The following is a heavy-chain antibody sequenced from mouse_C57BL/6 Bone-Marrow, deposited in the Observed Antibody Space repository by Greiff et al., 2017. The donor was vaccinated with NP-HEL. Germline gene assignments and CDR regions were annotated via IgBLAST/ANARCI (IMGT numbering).Heavy chain of an antibody. CDR3: TTCLDGYYDY. D-gene: IGHD2-3*01. Sequence: DVQLQQSGAELVRPGASVKLSCTASGFNIKDDYMHWVKQRPEQGLEWIGWIDPENGDTEYASKFQGKATITADTSSNTAYLQLSSLTSEDTAVYYCTTCLDGYYDYWGQGTTLTVSS. CDR1: GFNIKDDY. V-gene: IGHV14-4*01. J-gene: IGHJ2*01. CDR2: IDPENGDT.